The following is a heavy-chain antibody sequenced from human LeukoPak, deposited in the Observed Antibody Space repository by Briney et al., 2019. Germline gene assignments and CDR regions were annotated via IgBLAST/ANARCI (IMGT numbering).Heavy chain of an antibody. Sequence: PGGSLRLSCAASGFTFSSYAMSWVRQAPGKGLEWVSAISGSGGSTCYADSVKGRFTIPRDNSKNTLYLQMNSLRAEDTAVYYCAKAEDYGEAFDYWGQGTLVTVSS. V-gene: IGHV3-23*01. CDR1: GFTFSSYA. CDR2: ISGSGGST. CDR3: AKAEDYGEAFDY. D-gene: IGHD4-17*01. J-gene: IGHJ4*02.